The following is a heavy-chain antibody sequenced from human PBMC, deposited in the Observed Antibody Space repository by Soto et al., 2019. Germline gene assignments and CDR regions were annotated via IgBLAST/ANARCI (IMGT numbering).Heavy chain of an antibody. J-gene: IGHJ3*02. V-gene: IGHV1-24*01. CDR2: FDPEDGET. CDR1: GYTLTELS. D-gene: IGHD6-19*01. CDR3: ATDTVAGTLDAFDI. Sequence: ASVKVSCKVSGYTLTELSMHWVRQAPGKGLEWMGGFDPEDGETIYAQKFQGRVTMTEDTSTDTAYMELSSLRSEDTAVYYCATDTVAGTLDAFDIWGQGTMVTVSS.